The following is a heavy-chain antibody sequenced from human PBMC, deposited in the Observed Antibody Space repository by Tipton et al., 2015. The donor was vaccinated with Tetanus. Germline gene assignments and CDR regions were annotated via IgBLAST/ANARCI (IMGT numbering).Heavy chain of an antibody. CDR1: GFTFSSYS. J-gene: IGHJ4*02. D-gene: IGHD4-17*01. CDR3: AAQSGPVTTQLDY. CDR2: ISSSSSYI. V-gene: IGHV3-21*01. Sequence: SLRLSCAASGFTFSSYSMNWVRQAPGKGLEWVSSISSSSSYIYYADSVKGRFTISRDNAKNSLYLQMNSLRAEDTAVYYCAAQSGPVTTQLDYWGQGTLVTVSS.